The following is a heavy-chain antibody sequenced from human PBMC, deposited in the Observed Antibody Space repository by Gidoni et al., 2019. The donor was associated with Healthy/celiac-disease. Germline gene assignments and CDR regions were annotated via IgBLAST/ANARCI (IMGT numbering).Heavy chain of an antibody. CDR2: SIPIFGTA. CDR3: ALSGYDGSEHPILLDY. Sequence: QVQLVQSGAEVKKPGSSVKVSCKASGGTFSSYAISWVRQAPGQGREWMGGSIPIFGTANYAQKFQGRVTITADDSTSTAYMELSSLRSEDTAVYYCALSGYDGSEHPILLDYWGQGTLVTVSS. D-gene: IGHD5-12*01. CDR1: GGTFSSYA. V-gene: IGHV1-69*01. J-gene: IGHJ4*02.